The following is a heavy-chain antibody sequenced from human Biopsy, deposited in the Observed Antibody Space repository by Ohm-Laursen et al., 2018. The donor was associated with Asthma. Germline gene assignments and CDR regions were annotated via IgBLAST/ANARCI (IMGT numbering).Heavy chain of an antibody. V-gene: IGHV1-69*13. D-gene: IGHD5-12*01. CDR2: LIPVLGTA. Sequence: ASVKASCKASGDSLGSIINYAISWVRQAPRQGLEWMGGLIPVLGTADYAPMFEGRVTITADESTSTAYLELTSLRFEDTAVYYCARGYSGTDRIVYYYSGMEVWGQGTTVTVSS. CDR3: ARGYSGTDRIVYYYSGMEV. CDR1: GDSLGSIINYA. J-gene: IGHJ6*02.